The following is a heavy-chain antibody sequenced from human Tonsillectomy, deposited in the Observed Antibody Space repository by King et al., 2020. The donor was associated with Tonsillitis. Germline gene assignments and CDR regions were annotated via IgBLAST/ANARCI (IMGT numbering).Heavy chain of an antibody. CDR3: AGDLGGYNVLTGSAYYPYGLDV. J-gene: IGHJ6*02. D-gene: IGHD5/OR15-5a*01. CDR2: INWNGGKI. V-gene: IGHV3-20*04. CDR1: GFTFGDYD. Sequence: VQLVESGGGVVRPGGSLRLSCAATGFTFGDYDMAWVRQVPGKGLEWVAGINWNGGKIAYIESVEGRFIISRDNAKNSLYLQMNSLRAEDTALYYCAGDLGGYNVLTGSAYYPYGLDVWGQGTTATVSS.